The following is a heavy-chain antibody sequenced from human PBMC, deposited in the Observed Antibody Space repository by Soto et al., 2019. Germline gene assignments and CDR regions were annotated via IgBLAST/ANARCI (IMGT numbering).Heavy chain of an antibody. Sequence: QVQVVESGGGVVQPGRSLRLSCAASGFTSSIYAVDWFRQAPGKGLGWLASLSHDGNNGYNAGSVRGRFTISRDNSRNTLYLQMNSLRRDDTAVYSCVLTGTATVAFDIWGQGTMVTVSS. J-gene: IGHJ3*02. V-gene: IGHV3-30-3*01. CDR1: GFTSSIYA. D-gene: IGHD1-7*01. CDR3: VLTGTATVAFDI. CDR2: LSHDGNNG.